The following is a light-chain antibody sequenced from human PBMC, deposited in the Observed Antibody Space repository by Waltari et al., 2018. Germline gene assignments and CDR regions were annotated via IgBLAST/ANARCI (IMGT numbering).Light chain of an antibody. J-gene: IGKJ1*01. CDR3: MQGTHWPWT. CDR1: QSLVHSDGNTY. V-gene: IGKV2-30*02. Sequence: DVVMTQSPLSLPVTLGQPASISCSPSQSLVHSDGNTYLNWFQQRPGQSPRRLFYRVSNRDSGVPDRFSGSGSGTDFTLKISRVEAEDVGVYYCMQGTHWPWTFGQGTKVEIK. CDR2: RVS.